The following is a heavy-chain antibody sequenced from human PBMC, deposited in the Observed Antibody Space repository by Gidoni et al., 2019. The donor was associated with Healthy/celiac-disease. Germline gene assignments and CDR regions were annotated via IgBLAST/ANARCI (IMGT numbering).Heavy chain of an antibody. V-gene: IGHV4-39*01. Sequence: QLQLQESGTGLVQPSATLPLTCTVSGGSISSSSYYWGWIRQPPGKGLEWIGISYYRGSTYYNPSLKSRVTISVDTSKNQFSLKLSSVTAADTAVYYCARQRSVAGANWFDPWGQGTLVTVSS. D-gene: IGHD6-19*01. J-gene: IGHJ5*02. CDR3: ARQRSVAGANWFDP. CDR1: GGSISSSSYY. CDR2: SYYRGST.